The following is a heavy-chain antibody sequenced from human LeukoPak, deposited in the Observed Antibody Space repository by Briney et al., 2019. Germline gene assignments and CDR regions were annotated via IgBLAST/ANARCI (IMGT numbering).Heavy chain of an antibody. CDR2: ITRSGTYI. Sequence: GGSLRLSCAASGFTFSNYNMNWVRQAPGKAMEWASSITRSGTYIFYADSVKGRFTISRDNSKNSLYLQMDSLGPEDTAVYYCARDPYSGSYGNEYYYYMDVWGKGTTVTISS. J-gene: IGHJ6*03. D-gene: IGHD1-26*01. V-gene: IGHV3-21*01. CDR1: GFTFSNYN. CDR3: ARDPYSGSYGNEYYYYMDV.